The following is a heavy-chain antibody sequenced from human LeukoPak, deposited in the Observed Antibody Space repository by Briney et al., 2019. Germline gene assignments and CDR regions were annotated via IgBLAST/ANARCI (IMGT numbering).Heavy chain of an antibody. D-gene: IGHD4-17*01. CDR1: GGSISSSSYY. CDR3: ARPMYYGDDGDY. Sequence: SETLSLTCTVSGGSISSSSYYWGWIRQPPGKGLEWIGSICYSGSTYYNPSLKSRVTISVDTSKNQFSLKLSSVTAADTAVYYCARPMYYGDDGDYWGQGTLVTVSS. CDR2: ICYSGST. V-gene: IGHV4-39*01. J-gene: IGHJ4*02.